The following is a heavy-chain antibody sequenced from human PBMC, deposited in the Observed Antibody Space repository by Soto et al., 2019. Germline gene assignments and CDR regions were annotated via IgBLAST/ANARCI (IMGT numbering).Heavy chain of an antibody. Sequence: SETLSLTCTVSGGSISSSRCHWGWIRQPPGKGLEWIASIKYSGTTFYNPSLKSRVTLSVDTSKNQFALKLSSVTAADTAVYYCARPTRQWLGLRYYYGMDVWGQGTTVTVSS. D-gene: IGHD6-19*01. CDR2: IKYSGTT. CDR1: GGSISSSRCH. V-gene: IGHV4-39*01. J-gene: IGHJ6*02. CDR3: ARPTRQWLGLRYYYGMDV.